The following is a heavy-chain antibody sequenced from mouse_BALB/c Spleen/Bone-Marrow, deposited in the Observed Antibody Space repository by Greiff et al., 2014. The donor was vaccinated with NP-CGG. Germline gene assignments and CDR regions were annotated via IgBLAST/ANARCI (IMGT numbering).Heavy chain of an antibody. V-gene: IGHV1S56*01. CDR2: IYPGNVNI. CDR3: ASYGGSYFDV. Sequence: VQLVESGPELVKPGASVRISCKASGYTFTSYYIHWVKQRPGQGLGWIGWIYPGNVNIKYNEKFKGKATLTADKSSSTAYMQLSSLTSEDSAVYFCASYGGSYFDVWGAGTTVTVSS. CDR1: GYTFTSYY. J-gene: IGHJ1*01. D-gene: IGHD1-1*02.